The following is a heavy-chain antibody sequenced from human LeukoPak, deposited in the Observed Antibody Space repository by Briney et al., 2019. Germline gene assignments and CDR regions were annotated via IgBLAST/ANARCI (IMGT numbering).Heavy chain of an antibody. D-gene: IGHD3-22*01. V-gene: IGHV4-34*01. J-gene: IGHJ4*02. CDR3: ARDIHDYYDSSGYYDY. CDR1: GGSFSGYY. Sequence: PSETLSLTCAVYGGSFSGYYWSWIRQPPGKGLEWIGEINHSGSTNYNPSLKSRVTLSVDTSKNQFSLKLSSVTAADTAVYYCARDIHDYYDSSGYYDYWGQGTLVTVSS. CDR2: INHSGST.